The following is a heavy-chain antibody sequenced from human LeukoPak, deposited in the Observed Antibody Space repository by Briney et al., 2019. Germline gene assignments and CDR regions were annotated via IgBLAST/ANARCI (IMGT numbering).Heavy chain of an antibody. Sequence: PSETLSLTCAVYGGSFSGYYWSWIRQPPGKGLEWIGEINHSGSTNYNPSLKSRVTISVDTSKNQFSLKLSSVTAADTAVYYCARHKYSYGYIHFDYWGQGTLVTVSS. CDR2: INHSGST. J-gene: IGHJ4*02. CDR3: ARHKYSYGYIHFDY. V-gene: IGHV4-34*01. CDR1: GGSFSGYY. D-gene: IGHD5-18*01.